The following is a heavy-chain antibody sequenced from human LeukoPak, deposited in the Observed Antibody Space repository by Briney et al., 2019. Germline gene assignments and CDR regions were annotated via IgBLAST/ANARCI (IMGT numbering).Heavy chain of an antibody. CDR2: ISSNGGST. J-gene: IGHJ4*02. CDR3: ARDPYSSGRYDY. CDR1: GFTFSSYA. Sequence: GGSLRLSCAASGFTFSSYAMHWVRLAPGKGLEYVSAISSNGGSTYYANSVKGRFTISRDNSKNTLYLQMGSLRAEDMAVYYCARDPYSSGRYDYWGQGTLVTVSS. D-gene: IGHD6-19*01. V-gene: IGHV3-64*01.